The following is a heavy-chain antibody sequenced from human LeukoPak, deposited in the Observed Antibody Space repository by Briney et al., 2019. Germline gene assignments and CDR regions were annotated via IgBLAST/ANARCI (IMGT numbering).Heavy chain of an antibody. D-gene: IGHD6-19*01. V-gene: IGHV3-23*01. Sequence: PGGSLRLSCAASGFTFSDYYMSWIRQAPGKGLEWVSAISGSGGSTYYADSVKGRFTISRDNSKNTLYLQMNSLRAEDTATYYCAARPTDAPVAPSDYWGQGTLVTVSS. CDR1: GFTFSDYY. CDR2: ISGSGGST. J-gene: IGHJ4*02. CDR3: AARPTDAPVAPSDY.